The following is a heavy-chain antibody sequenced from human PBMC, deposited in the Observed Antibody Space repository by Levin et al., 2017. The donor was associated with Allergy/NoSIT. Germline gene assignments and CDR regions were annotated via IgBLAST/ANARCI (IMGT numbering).Heavy chain of an antibody. D-gene: IGHD3-16*02. V-gene: IGHV4-34*01. CDR3: ARGSIMITFGGVIVMPPPKVTFDY. CDR1: GGSFSGYY. CDR2: INHSGST. J-gene: IGHJ4*02. Sequence: SETLSLTCAVYGGSFSGYYWSWIRQPPGKGLEWIGEINHSGSTNYNPSLKSRVTISVDTSKNQFSLKLSSVTAADTAVYYCARGSIMITFGGVIVMPPPKVTFDYWGQGTLVTVSS.